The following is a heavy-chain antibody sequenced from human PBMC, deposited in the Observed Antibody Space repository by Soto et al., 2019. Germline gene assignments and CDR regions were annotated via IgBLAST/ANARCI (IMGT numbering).Heavy chain of an antibody. D-gene: IGHD4-17*01. Sequence: EVQLVESGGGLVKPGGSLRLTCAASGFTFSTYGMNWVRQAPGKELEWVSFISGSSSYIYYADSVKGRFTISRDNAKNSLYLQMNSLRAEDTAVYYCARDSTTSRYYGMDVWGQGTTVTVSS. J-gene: IGHJ6*02. CDR1: GFTFSTYG. V-gene: IGHV3-21*01. CDR3: ARDSTTSRYYGMDV. CDR2: ISGSSSYI.